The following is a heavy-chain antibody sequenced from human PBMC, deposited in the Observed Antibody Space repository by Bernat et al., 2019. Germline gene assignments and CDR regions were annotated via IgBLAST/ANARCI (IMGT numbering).Heavy chain of an antibody. V-gene: IGHV1-69*17. CDR1: GGTFSSYA. J-gene: IGHJ6*03. Sequence: QVQLVQSGAEVKKPGSSVKVSCKASGGTFSSYAISWVRQAPGQGLEWMGGIIPIFGIANYAQKFQGRVTITADKSTSTAYMELSSLRSEDTAVHYCAREPKTTVTTRYYYMDVWGKGTTVTVSS. CDR2: IIPIFGIA. CDR3: AREPKTTVTTRYYYMDV. D-gene: IGHD4-17*01.